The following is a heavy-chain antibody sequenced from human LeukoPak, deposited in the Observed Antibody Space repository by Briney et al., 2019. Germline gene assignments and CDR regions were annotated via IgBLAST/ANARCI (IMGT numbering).Heavy chain of an antibody. V-gene: IGHV4-59*08. CDR2: IYYSGST. Sequence: PSETLSLTCTVSGGSISSYYWSWIRQPPGKGLEWIGYIYYSGSTNYNPSLKSRVTISVDTSKNQFSLKLSSVTAADTAVYYCARLTLYCRSTSCSENWFDPWGQGTLVTVSS. J-gene: IGHJ5*02. CDR3: ARLTLYCRSTSCSENWFDP. CDR1: GGSISSYY. D-gene: IGHD2-2*01.